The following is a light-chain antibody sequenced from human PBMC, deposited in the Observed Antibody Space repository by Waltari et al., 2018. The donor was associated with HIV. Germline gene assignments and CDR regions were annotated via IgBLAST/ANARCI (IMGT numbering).Light chain of an antibody. CDR1: ALPKHF. Sequence: YDLTQAPSVSVYPGQTAKITCSGDALPKHFVSWYRQRPGQAPMIIIFQDVERPSEIPTPFSASTSGTTHTLTISEVQAQYEADDYCQSANSSHTIFGGGTKLSVL. CDR3: QSANSSHTI. CDR2: QDV. J-gene: IGLJ2*01. V-gene: IGLV3-25*03.